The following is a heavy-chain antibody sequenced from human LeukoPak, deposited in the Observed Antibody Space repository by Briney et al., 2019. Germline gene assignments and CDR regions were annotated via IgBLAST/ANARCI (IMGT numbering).Heavy chain of an antibody. J-gene: IGHJ4*02. CDR2: ISSSGSTI. CDR3: ARRGAVAGTFDY. D-gene: IGHD6-19*01. V-gene: IGHV3-11*04. Sequence: GGSLRLSCAASGFTFSDYYMSWIRQDPGKGREWVSYISSSGSTIYYADSVKGRFTISRDNAKNSVYLQMNSLRAEDTAVYYCARRGAVAGTFDYWGQGTLVTVSS. CDR1: GFTFSDYY.